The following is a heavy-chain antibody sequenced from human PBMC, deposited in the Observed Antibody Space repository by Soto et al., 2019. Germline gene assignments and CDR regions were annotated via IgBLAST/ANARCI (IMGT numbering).Heavy chain of an antibody. Sequence: ETLSLTCTVSGGSVSGGTYYWSWIRQPPGKGLEWIGWIYYTGSTNYNPSLKSRVTISVDTSRNQFSLRLTSVTPADTAIYDCARDRPQRVVQPRNCVDPCGEGTLCTVSS. D-gene: IGHD1-1*01. J-gene: IGHJ5*02. V-gene: IGHV4-61*01. CDR3: ARDRPQRVVQPRNCVDP. CDR2: IYYTGST. CDR1: GGSVSGGTYY.